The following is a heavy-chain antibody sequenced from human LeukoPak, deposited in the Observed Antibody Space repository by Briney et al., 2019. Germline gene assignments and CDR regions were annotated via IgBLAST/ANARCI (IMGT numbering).Heavy chain of an antibody. J-gene: IGHJ4*02. D-gene: IGHD3-3*01. CDR1: GYTFTGYY. CDR3: ARSSGYYLEIDY. Sequence: GASVKVSCKASGYTFTGYYMRWVRQAPGQGLEWMGWINPNSGGTNYAQKFQGRVTMTGDTSISTAYMELSRLRSDDTAVYYCARSSGYYLEIDYWGQGTLVTVSS. V-gene: IGHV1-2*02. CDR2: INPNSGGT.